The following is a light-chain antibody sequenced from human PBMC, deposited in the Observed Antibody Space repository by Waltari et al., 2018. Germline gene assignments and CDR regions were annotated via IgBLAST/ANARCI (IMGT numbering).Light chain of an antibody. V-gene: IGKV5-2*01. CDR3: LQHDNFPTYT. CDR2: VVT. Sequence: QSQGEAAIFVIHVVTTLVRGFPPRFSGGGYGTDFTLTINNIESEDAAYYFCLQHDNFPTYTFGQGTNLEIK. J-gene: IGKJ2*01.